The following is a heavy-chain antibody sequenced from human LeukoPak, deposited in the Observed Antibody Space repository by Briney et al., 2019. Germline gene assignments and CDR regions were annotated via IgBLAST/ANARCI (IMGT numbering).Heavy chain of an antibody. CDR2: IRSKPYGGTT. V-gene: IGHV3-49*04. J-gene: IGHJ6*03. CDR1: GLTFGDYS. Sequence: SLRLSCTSSGLTFGDYSMTWGRQAPGKGLEGVGVIRSKPYGGTTEYAASVKVRFTISRDDSRSIAYLQMNSLRAEHTAVYYCARHFGVVTSMDVWGKGTTVTVSS. CDR3: ARHFGVVTSMDV. D-gene: IGHD3-3*01.